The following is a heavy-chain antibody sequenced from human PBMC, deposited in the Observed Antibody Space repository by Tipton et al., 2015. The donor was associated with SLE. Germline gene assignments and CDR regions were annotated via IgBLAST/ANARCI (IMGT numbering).Heavy chain of an antibody. D-gene: IGHD2-21*02. CDR3: ARVKTVAALDY. J-gene: IGHJ4*02. CDR1: GTSIDSHY. Sequence: GLVKPSETLSLTRTVSGTSIDSHYWAWIRQSPGKGLEWIGYLYYSGSTNYNSSLKSRVTITVDTSKAQFSLRLTSVTAADTAVYYCARVKTVAALDYWGQGILVSVSS. CDR2: LYYSGST. V-gene: IGHV4-59*11.